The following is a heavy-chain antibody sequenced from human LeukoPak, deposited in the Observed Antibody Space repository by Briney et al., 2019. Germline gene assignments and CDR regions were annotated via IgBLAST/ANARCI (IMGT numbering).Heavy chain of an antibody. J-gene: IGHJ3*02. V-gene: IGHV4-31*01. Sequence: SQTLSLTCPVSGCSISRGGYYWSWLRQHPGKGLEWIGYFYYSGSPYYNPSLKSQLIISVDTSKNQFALKLSSGTAADTAVYYCARDTKAGTTTPDDAFDIWSQRTMVTVSS. D-gene: IGHD1-7*01. CDR1: GCSISRGGYY. CDR3: ARDTKAGTTTPDDAFDI. CDR2: FYYSGSP.